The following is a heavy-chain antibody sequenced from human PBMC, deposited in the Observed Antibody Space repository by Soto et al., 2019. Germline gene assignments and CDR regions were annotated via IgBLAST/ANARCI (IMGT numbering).Heavy chain of an antibody. CDR1: GGSISSSSYY. J-gene: IGHJ4*02. Sequence: SETLSLTCTVSGGSISSSSYYWGWIRQPPGKGLEWIGSIYYSGSAYYNPSLKSRVTISVDTSKNQFSLKLSSVTAADTAVYYCARQEDEAGTSCYAFDYWGQGTLVTVSS. CDR3: ARQEDEAGTSCYAFDY. CDR2: IYYSGSA. D-gene: IGHD2-2*01. V-gene: IGHV4-39*01.